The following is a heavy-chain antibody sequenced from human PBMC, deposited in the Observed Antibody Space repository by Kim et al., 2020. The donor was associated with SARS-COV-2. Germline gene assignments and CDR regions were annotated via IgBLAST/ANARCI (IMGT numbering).Heavy chain of an antibody. CDR3: ARDRYGSGSYFVLDV. J-gene: IGHJ6*02. D-gene: IGHD3-10*01. CDR1: GGSLSSYY. V-gene: IGHV4-59*01. Sequence: SETLSLTCTVSGGSLSSYYWSWIRQPPGKGLEWIGYIYYSGSTNYNPSLKSRVTISVDTSKNQFSLRLTSVTAADTAVYYCARDRYGSGSYFVLDVWGQG. CDR2: IYYSGST.